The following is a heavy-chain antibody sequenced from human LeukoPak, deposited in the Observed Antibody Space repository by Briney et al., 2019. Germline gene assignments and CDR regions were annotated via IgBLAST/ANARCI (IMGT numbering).Heavy chain of an antibody. CDR1: GYTFTSYD. CDR3: ARGGWSGYSYGSEPEKYFDY. Sequence: ASVKVSCKASGYTFTSYDINWVRQATGQGLEWMGWMNPNSGNTGYAQKFQGRVTITRNTSISTAYMELSRLRSDDTAVYYCARGGWSGYSYGSEPEKYFDYWGQGTLVTVSS. V-gene: IGHV1-8*03. CDR2: MNPNSGNT. D-gene: IGHD5-18*01. J-gene: IGHJ4*02.